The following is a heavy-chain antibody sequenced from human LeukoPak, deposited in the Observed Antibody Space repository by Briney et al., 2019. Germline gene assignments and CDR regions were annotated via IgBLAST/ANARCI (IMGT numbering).Heavy chain of an antibody. Sequence: GGSLRLSCAVSGFTFSSYSMNWVRQAPGKGLEWVSSISSSSSYIYYADSVKGRFTISRDNAKNSLYLQMNSLRAEDTAVYYCAREKNDYGDPRGAFDIWGQGTMVTVSS. CDR3: AREKNDYGDPRGAFDI. D-gene: IGHD4-17*01. V-gene: IGHV3-21*01. J-gene: IGHJ3*02. CDR2: ISSSSSYI. CDR1: GFTFSSYS.